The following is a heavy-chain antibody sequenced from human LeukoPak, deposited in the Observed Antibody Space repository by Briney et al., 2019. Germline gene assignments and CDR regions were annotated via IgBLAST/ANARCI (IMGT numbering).Heavy chain of an antibody. CDR1: GFTFSSYG. J-gene: IGHJ5*02. D-gene: IGHD5-24*01. CDR3: ARGDPNWFDP. Sequence: PGGSLRLSCAASGFTFSSYGMHWVRQAPGKGLEWVAFIRYDGSNKYYADSVKGRFTISRDNSKNTLYLQMNSLRAEDTAVYYCARGDPNWFDPWGQGALVTVSS. CDR2: IRYDGSNK. V-gene: IGHV3-30*02.